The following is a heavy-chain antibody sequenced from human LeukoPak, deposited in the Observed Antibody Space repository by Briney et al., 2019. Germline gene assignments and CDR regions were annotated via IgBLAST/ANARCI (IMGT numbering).Heavy chain of an antibody. J-gene: IGHJ6*02. CDR2: TSYDGSNK. D-gene: IGHD3-3*01. CDR1: GFTFSSYA. V-gene: IGHV3-30-3*01. CDR3: ARGGLLEWLMYYYYYGMDV. Sequence: GGSLRLSCAASGFTFSSYAMHWVRQAPGKGLEWVAVTSYDGSNKYYADSVKGRFTISRDNSKNTLYLQMNSLRAEDTAVYYCARGGLLEWLMYYYYYGMDVWGQGTTVTVSS.